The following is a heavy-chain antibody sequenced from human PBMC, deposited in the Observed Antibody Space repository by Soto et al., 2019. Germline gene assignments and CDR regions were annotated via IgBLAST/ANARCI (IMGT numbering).Heavy chain of an antibody. V-gene: IGHV5-51*01. D-gene: IGHD4-17*01. Sequence: GESLKISCKASGYSFTSYWIAWVRQMPGKGLEWMGIIYPGDSDTRYSPSFRGQVTISVDRSSTSAYLQWSSLRDSDTAMYYCARLCGKVTVITPRYFDYWGQGTLVTVSS. CDR1: GYSFTSYW. J-gene: IGHJ4*02. CDR3: ARLCGKVTVITPRYFDY. CDR2: IYPGDSDT.